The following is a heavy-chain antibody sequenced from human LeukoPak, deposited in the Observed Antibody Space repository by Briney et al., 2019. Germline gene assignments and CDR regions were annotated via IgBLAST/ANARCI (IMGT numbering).Heavy chain of an antibody. Sequence: GGSLRLSCAASGFTFSSYAMYWVRQAPGKGLEWVSGIVGSGGSTQYADSVKGRFTISRDNSKNTVYLQMNSLRAEDTAVYYCAKTTTGYSSGRYPGWPADHWGQGTLVIVSS. J-gene: IGHJ4*02. V-gene: IGHV3-23*01. CDR3: AKTTTGYSSGRYPGWPADH. CDR2: IVGSGGST. D-gene: IGHD6-19*01. CDR1: GFTFSSYA.